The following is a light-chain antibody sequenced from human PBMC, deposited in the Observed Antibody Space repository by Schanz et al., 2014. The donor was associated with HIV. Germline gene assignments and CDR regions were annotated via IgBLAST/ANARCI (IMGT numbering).Light chain of an antibody. CDR3: CSYSRVGTPHYV. V-gene: IGLV2-11*01. Sequence: QSVLTQPRSVSGSPGQSVAISCTGTRSDVGGYDHVSWYQQHPGKAPKLMIYGVTKRPSGVPDRFSGSKSGNTASLTISGLQAEDEGDYYCCSYSRVGTPHYVFGTGTKLTVL. J-gene: IGLJ1*01. CDR2: GVT. CDR1: RSDVGGYDH.